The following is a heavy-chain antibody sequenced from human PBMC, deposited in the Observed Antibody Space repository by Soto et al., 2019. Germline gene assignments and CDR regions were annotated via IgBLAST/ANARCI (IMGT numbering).Heavy chain of an antibody. CDR1: GFTFSSYG. Sequence: VQLVESGGGVVQPGRSLRLSCAASGFTFSSYGMHWVRQAPGKGLEWVAVISYDGSNKYYADSVKGRFTISRDNSKNTLYLQMNSLRAEDTAVYYCAKAAAEPYWGQGTLVTVSS. CDR3: AKAAAEPY. CDR2: ISYDGSNK. V-gene: IGHV3-30*18. D-gene: IGHD6-13*01. J-gene: IGHJ4*02.